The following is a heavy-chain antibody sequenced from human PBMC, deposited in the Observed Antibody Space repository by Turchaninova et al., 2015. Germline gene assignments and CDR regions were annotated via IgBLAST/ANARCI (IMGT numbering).Heavy chain of an antibody. CDR2: INPIVGTT. CDR3: ARGVTITRYQFLLNFDY. D-gene: IGHD1-14*01. CDR1: GYTFTNYY. V-gene: IGHV1-46*01. Sequence: GAEVKKPGASVKVSCKASGYTFTNYYMHWVRQAPGQGLEWMGQINPIVGTTTYALKFQGRVTMTRDTSTSTVYMELSNLRSEDTAVFYCARGVTITRYQFLLNFDYWGQGTLVTVSS. J-gene: IGHJ4*02.